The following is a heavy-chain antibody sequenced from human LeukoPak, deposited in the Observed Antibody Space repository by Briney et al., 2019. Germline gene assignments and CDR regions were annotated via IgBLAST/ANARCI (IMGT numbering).Heavy chain of an antibody. V-gene: IGHV1-46*01. J-gene: IGHJ5*02. CDR1: GYSFTSYY. CDR3: ARGAVAGGAWFDP. CDR2: INPSGSST. D-gene: IGHD6-19*01. Sequence: ASVKVSCKASGYSFTSYYMHWVRQAPGQRLEWMGLINPSGSSTTYAQRFQGRVTMTTDTSTSTAYMELRSLTSDDTAVYYCARGAVAGGAWFDPWGQGTLVTVSS.